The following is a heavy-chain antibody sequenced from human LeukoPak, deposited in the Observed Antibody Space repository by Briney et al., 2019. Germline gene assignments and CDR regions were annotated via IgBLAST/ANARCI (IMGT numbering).Heavy chain of an antibody. CDR2: ISGTGDT. D-gene: IGHD3-16*01. CDR3: AKDKDLSLGDDRQY. J-gene: IGHJ4*02. CDR1: GFTFSSYV. Sequence: PGGSLRLSCTASGFTFSSYVMNWVRQAPGKGLEWVSGISGTGDTYYSASAKGRFTISRDNSRNRLYLKMNSLRAEDTAVYYCAKDKDLSLGDDRQYWGQGTLATVSS. V-gene: IGHV3-23*01.